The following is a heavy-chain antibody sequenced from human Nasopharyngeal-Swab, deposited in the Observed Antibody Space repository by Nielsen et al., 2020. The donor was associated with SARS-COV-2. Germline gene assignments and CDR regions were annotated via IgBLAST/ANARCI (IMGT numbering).Heavy chain of an antibody. V-gene: IGHV4-34*01. CDR2: INHSGST. D-gene: IGHD5-12*01. Sequence: QAPGKGLEWIGEINHSGSTNYNPSLKSRVTISVDTSKNQFSLKLSSVTAADTAVYYCARRRGYSGYAYLDYWGQGTLVTVSS. J-gene: IGHJ4*02. CDR3: ARRRGYSGYAYLDY.